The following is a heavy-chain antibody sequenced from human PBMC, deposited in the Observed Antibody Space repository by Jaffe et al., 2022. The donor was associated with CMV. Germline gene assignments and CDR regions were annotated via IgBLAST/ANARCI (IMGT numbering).Heavy chain of an antibody. D-gene: IGHD2-2*01. Sequence: QITLKESGPTLVKPTQTLTLTCTFSGFSLSTSGVGVGWIRQPPGKALEWLALIYWDDDKRYSPSLKSRLTITKDTSKNQVVLTMTNMDPVDTATYYCAHTQSPAAIGWFDPWGQGTLVTVSS. CDR2: IYWDDDK. V-gene: IGHV2-5*02. J-gene: IGHJ5*02. CDR3: AHTQSPAAIGWFDP. CDR1: GFSLSTSGVG.